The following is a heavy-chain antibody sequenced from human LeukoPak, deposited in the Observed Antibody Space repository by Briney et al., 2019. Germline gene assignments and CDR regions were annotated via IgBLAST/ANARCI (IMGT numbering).Heavy chain of an antibody. CDR2: ISAYNGHT. V-gene: IGHV1-18*01. CDR3: ARSPSGYRFDS. J-gene: IGHJ4*02. CDR1: GYTFTSYG. Sequence: ASVKVSCKASGYTFTSYGISWVRQAPGQGLEWMGWISAYNGHTNYAQKVQGRVTMTTETSTSTAYMELGSLRSDDTAVYYCARSPSGYRFDSWGQGTLVTVSS. D-gene: IGHD3-22*01.